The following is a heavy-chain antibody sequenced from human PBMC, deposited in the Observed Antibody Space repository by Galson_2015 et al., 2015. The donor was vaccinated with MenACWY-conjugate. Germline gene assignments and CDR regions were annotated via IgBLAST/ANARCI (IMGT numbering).Heavy chain of an antibody. CDR1: GFDFRDYG. CDR3: AKAQSIGWYVGYNYFDP. J-gene: IGHJ5*02. Sequence: SLRLSCAASGFDFRDYGMRWVRQAPGKGLQWLALISYDGSDKYYVDSVKGRFSISRDNSKNTLILHMSSLATEDTAVYYCAKAQSIGWYVGYNYFDPWGQGALATVSS. CDR2: ISYDGSDK. V-gene: IGHV3-30*18. D-gene: IGHD6-19*01.